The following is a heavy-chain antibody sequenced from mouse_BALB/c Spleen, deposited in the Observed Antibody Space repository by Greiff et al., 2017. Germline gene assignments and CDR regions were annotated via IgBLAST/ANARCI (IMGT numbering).Heavy chain of an antibody. CDR2: IDPSDSYT. D-gene: IGHD1-2*01. J-gene: IGHJ4*01. CDR3: ARSYYGYGAMDY. V-gene: IGHV1-69*02. Sequence: QLQQPGAELVKPGASVKLSCKASGYTFTSYWMHWVKQRPGQGLEWIGEIDPSDSYTNYNQKFKGKATLTVDKSSSTAYMQLSSLTSEDSAVYYCARSYYGYGAMDYWGQGTSVTVSS. CDR1: GYTFTSYW.